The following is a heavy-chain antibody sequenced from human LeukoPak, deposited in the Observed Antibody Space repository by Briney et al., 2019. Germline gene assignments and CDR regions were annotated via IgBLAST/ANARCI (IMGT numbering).Heavy chain of an antibody. D-gene: IGHD2-2*01. CDR3: ARDNSWDIVVVPAAGNGMDV. CDR1: GYTFTGYY. J-gene: IGHJ6*02. CDR2: INPNSGGT. V-gene: IGHV1-2*02. Sequence: GASVKVSCKASGYTFTGYYMHWVRQAPGQGLEWMGWINPNSGGTNYAQKFQGRVTMTRDTSISTAYMELSRLRSDDTAVYYCARDNSWDIVVVPAAGNGMDVWGQGTTVTVSS.